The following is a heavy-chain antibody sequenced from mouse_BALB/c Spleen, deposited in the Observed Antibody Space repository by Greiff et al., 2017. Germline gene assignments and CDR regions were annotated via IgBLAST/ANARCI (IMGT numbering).Heavy chain of an antibody. Sequence: VKLQQPGAELVKPGAPVKLSCKASGYTFTSYWMNWVKQRPGRGLEWIGRIDPSDSETHYNQKFKDKATLTVDKSSSTAYIQLSSLTSEDSAVYYCARAYGSSFTSYYFDYWGQGTTLTVSS. CDR2: IDPSDSET. J-gene: IGHJ2*01. V-gene: IGHV1-69*02. D-gene: IGHD1-1*01. CDR3: ARAYGSSFTSYYFDY. CDR1: GYTFTSYW.